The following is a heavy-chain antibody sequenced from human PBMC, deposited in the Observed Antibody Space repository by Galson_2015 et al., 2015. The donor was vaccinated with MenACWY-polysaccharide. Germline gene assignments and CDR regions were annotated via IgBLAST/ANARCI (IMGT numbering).Heavy chain of an antibody. CDR3: ARSPGGYSSGRQIDS. CDR2: IYYSGST. CDR1: GGSLTAYY. V-gene: IGHV4-59*01. D-gene: IGHD5-18*01. J-gene: IGHJ4*02. Sequence: ETLSLTCSVSGGSLTAYYWAWIRQPPGKGLEWIGCIYYSGSTKYSPSLNSRVTISVDTSNNQFSLKLSSVTAADTAVYYCARSPGGYSSGRQIDSWGQGSLVTVSS.